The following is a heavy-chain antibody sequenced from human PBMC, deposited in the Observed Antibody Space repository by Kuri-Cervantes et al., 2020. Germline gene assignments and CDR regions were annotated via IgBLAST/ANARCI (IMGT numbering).Heavy chain of an antibody. CDR1: GYSFSNYW. J-gene: IGHJ4*02. CDR2: IYPDDSDT. Sequence: GGSLRLSCKGSGYSFSNYWIGWVRQMPGKGLEWMGMIYPDDSDTRYSPSFQGQVTISSDKSINTAYLQWSSLKASDSAIYYCAREGPNRGYYFDYWGQGTLVTVSS. V-gene: IGHV5-51*01. CDR3: AREGPNRGYYFDY. D-gene: IGHD7-27*01.